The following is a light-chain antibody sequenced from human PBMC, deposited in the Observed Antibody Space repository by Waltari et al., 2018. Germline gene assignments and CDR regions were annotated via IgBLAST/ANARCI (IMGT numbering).Light chain of an antibody. CDR1: ALPTKY. J-gene: IGLJ3*02. CDR3: YSTDSSSFPL. V-gene: IGLV3-10*01. CDR2: EDN. Sequence: SHELTQPPSVSVSPGQTASIPCPGDALPTKYHYWYQQKSGQAPVMLIYEDNKRPSGIPERFSGSSSGTLATLTVSGAVVEDEGDYYCYSTDSSSFPLFGGGTRLTVL.